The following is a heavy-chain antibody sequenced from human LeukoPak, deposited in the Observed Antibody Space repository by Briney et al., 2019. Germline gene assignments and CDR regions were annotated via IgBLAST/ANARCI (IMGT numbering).Heavy chain of an antibody. J-gene: IGHJ5*02. V-gene: IGHV1-8*01. D-gene: IGHD3-22*01. CDR1: GYTFTSYE. CDR2: MNPNSGNT. Sequence: ASVKVSCKASGYTFTSYEINWVRQATGQGLEWMGWMNPNSGNTGYAQKFQGRVTMTRNTSISTAYMELSSLRSEDTAVYHCARVPSRYYYDSSGYYWFDPWGQGTLVTVSS. CDR3: ARVPSRYYYDSSGYYWFDP.